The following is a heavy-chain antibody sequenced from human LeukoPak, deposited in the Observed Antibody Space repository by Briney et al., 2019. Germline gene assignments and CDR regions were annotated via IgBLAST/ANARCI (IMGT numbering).Heavy chain of an antibody. CDR2: ISSSGSTI. J-gene: IGHJ6*04. Sequence: GGSLRLSCAASGFTFSTYAMSWVRQAPGKGLERVSYISSSGSTIYYADSVKGRFTISRDNAKNSLYLQMNSLRAEDTAVYYCAELGITMIGGVWGKGTTVTISS. CDR3: AELGITMIGGV. D-gene: IGHD3-10*02. V-gene: IGHV3-48*03. CDR1: GFTFSTYA.